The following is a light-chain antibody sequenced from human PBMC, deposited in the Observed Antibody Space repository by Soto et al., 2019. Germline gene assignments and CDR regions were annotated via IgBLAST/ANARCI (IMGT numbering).Light chain of an antibody. Sequence: QSVLTQPPSVSAAPGQTVTISCSGGSSNIGNNFVSWYQQLPGTAPKLLIYDNNKRPSGIPDRFSASRSATSATLAIPGLQTGDGAVYYCGTWDTSLSGGLFGGGTQLTVL. CDR1: SSNIGNNF. V-gene: IGLV1-51*01. CDR2: DNN. J-gene: IGLJ2*01. CDR3: GTWDTSLSGGL.